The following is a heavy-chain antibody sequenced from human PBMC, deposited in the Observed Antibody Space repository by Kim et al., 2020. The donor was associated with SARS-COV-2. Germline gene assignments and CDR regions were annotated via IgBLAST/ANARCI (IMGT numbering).Heavy chain of an antibody. CDR3: ARDRRVGATTYFDY. Sequence: AQKLQGRVTMTTDTSTSTAYMELRSLRSDDTAVYYCARDRRVGATTYFDYWGQGTLGTVSS. V-gene: IGHV1-18*01. D-gene: IGHD1-26*01. J-gene: IGHJ4*02.